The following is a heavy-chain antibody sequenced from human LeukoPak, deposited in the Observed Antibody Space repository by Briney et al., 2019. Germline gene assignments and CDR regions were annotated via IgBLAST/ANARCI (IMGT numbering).Heavy chain of an antibody. CDR3: ATPMYSGSYA. CDR2: INSDGSST. J-gene: IGHJ5*02. Sequence: GGSLRLSCAASGFTFNSYAMSWVRQAPGKGLVWVSRINSDGSSTSYADSVKGRFTISRDNAKNTLYLQMNSLRAEDTAVYYCATPMYSGSYAWGQGTLVTVSS. D-gene: IGHD1-26*01. CDR1: GFTFNSYA. V-gene: IGHV3-74*01.